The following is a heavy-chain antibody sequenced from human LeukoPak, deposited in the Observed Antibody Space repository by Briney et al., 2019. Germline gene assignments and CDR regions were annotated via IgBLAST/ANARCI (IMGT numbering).Heavy chain of an antibody. Sequence: GGSLRLSCAASGFTFSSYGMHWVRQAPGKGLEWVSRINSDGSSTSYADSVKGRFTISRDNAKNTLYLQMNSLRAEDTAVYYCARDRDFWSGYLDYWGQGTLVTVSS. CDR1: GFTFSSYG. CDR2: INSDGSST. D-gene: IGHD3-3*01. J-gene: IGHJ4*02. V-gene: IGHV3-74*01. CDR3: ARDRDFWSGYLDY.